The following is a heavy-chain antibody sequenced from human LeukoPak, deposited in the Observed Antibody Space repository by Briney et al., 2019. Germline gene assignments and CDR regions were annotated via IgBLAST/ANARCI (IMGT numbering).Heavy chain of an antibody. V-gene: IGHV3-23*01. CDR1: GFTFSSYA. Sequence: PGGSLRLPCAASGFTFSSYAMSWVRQAPGKGLEWVSAISGSGGSTYYADSVKGRFTISRDNSKNTLYLQMNSLRAEDTAVYYCAKGCSSTSCYAVTAMVSWFDPWGQGTLVTVSS. J-gene: IGHJ5*02. CDR3: AKGCSSTSCYAVTAMVSWFDP. D-gene: IGHD2-2*01. CDR2: ISGSGGST.